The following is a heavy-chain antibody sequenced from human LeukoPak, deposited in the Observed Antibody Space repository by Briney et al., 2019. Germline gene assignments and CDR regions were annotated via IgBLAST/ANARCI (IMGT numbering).Heavy chain of an antibody. D-gene: IGHD2-2*02. J-gene: IGHJ5*01. V-gene: IGHV3-30*18. CDR2: IPYDGSNK. CDR3: AKNRVPTAITPDS. Sequence: GGSMRLSCAASGFTFSGYGMHWLRQAPGKGLEWVAVIPYDGSNKYYTDSVKGRFTISRDNSKNTLYLQMNSLRAEDTAVYYCAKNRVPTAITPDSWGQGTLVTVSS. CDR1: GFTFSGYG.